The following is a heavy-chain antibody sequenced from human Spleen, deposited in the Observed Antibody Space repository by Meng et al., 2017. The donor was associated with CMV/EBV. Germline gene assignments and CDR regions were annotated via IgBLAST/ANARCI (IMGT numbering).Heavy chain of an antibody. CDR1: GYTFNSYG. V-gene: IGHV1-18*01. D-gene: IGHD1-26*01. CDR3: ARDDSGTYYRFFDY. J-gene: IGHJ4*02. Sequence: SGYTFNSYGISWVRQAPGQGLEWMGRISAYNGNTNYAQKFQGRVTMTTDTSTSTAYMELRSLRSDDTAVYYCARDDSGTYYRFFDYWGQGTLVTVSS. CDR2: ISAYNGNT.